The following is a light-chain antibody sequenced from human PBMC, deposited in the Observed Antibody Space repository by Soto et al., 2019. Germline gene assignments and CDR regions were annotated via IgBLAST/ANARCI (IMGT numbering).Light chain of an antibody. CDR3: QEYNTWPWT. Sequence: ETLMTQSPATLSVSPGERATLSCRASQSVNNNLAWYQQKLGQAPRVLIYGASTRATGIPARFTGSGSGTECNLTITSLQSEDSAVYYCQEYNTWPWTFGQGTKVEFK. CDR1: QSVNNN. CDR2: GAS. V-gene: IGKV3-15*01. J-gene: IGKJ1*01.